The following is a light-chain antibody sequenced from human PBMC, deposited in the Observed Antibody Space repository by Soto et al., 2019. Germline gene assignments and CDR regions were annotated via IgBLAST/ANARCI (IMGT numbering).Light chain of an antibody. CDR1: SSDVGGYNY. Sequence: QSVLTQPASVSGSPGQSITISCTGTSSDVGGYNYVSWFQQHPGKAPKLMIYEVSNRPSGVSNRFSGSKSGNTASLTISGLQAQDEAHYYCNSYTSSNHYVSGHGTKVT. CDR2: EVS. J-gene: IGLJ1*01. V-gene: IGLV2-14*01. CDR3: NSYTSSNHYV.